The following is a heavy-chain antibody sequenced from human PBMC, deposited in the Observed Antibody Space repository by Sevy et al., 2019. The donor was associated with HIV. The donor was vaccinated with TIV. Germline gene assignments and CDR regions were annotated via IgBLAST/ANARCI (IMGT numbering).Heavy chain of an antibody. CDR2: IYPGGSDT. V-gene: IGHV5-51*01. J-gene: IGHJ3*02. CDR1: GYIFTNYW. CDR3: ARQAPSGSSPATFDI. D-gene: IGHD1-26*01. Sequence: GESLKTSCKGSGYIFTNYWIGWVRQMPGKGLEWMGIIYPGGSDTTYSPSFQGQVTISADKSISTAYLQWSSLKASDTATYYCARQAPSGSSPATFDIRGQGTMVTVSS.